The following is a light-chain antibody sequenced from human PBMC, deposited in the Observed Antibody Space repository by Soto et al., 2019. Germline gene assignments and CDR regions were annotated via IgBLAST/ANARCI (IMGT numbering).Light chain of an antibody. CDR2: LNSDGSH. CDR1: SGHNSYA. V-gene: IGLV4-69*01. Sequence: QPVLTQPPSASASLGASVKLTCTLSSGHNSYAIAWHQQQPEKGPRYWMKLNSDGSHSKGDGIPDRFSGSSSGAERYLTISNLQSEDDADYFCQTWSTNMRVVGGGTKLTVL. CDR3: QTWSTNMRV. J-gene: IGLJ3*02.